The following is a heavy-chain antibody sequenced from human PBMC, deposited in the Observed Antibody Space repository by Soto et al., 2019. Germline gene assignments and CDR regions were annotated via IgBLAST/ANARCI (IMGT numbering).Heavy chain of an antibody. D-gene: IGHD2-21*02. CDR2: IYYSGST. CDR1: GGSISSGGYY. J-gene: IGHJ6*02. CDR3: ARALQTAIGFKYYYYRMDV. Sequence: PSETLSLTCTVSGGSISSGGYYWSWIRQHPGKGLEWIGYIYYSGSTYYNPSLKSRVTISVDTSKNQFSLKLSSVTAADTAVYYCARALQTAIGFKYYYYRMDVWGQGTTVTVSS. V-gene: IGHV4-31*03.